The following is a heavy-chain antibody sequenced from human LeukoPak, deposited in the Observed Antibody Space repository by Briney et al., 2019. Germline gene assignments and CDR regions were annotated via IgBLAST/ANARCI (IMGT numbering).Heavy chain of an antibody. D-gene: IGHD1-26*01. J-gene: IGHJ2*01. CDR1: GGSISSGGYY. CDR2: IYYSGRT. Sequence: SPTLSLTCTVSGGSISSGGYYWNWIRQHPGKGLEWIGYIYYSGRTYYNPSLKSRVTISVDTSKNQFSLKLSSVTAADTAVYYCARAIVYNGSGRYFDLWGRGTLVTVSS. CDR3: ARAIVYNGSGRYFDL. V-gene: IGHV4-31*03.